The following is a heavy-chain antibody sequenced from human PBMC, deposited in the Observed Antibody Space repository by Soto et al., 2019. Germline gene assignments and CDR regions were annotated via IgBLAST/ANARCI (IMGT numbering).Heavy chain of an antibody. V-gene: IGHV3-9*01. CDR2: ISWSSGSI. J-gene: IGHJ6*02. CDR3: AKDSGITLIRGIRYNYYGLDV. Sequence: GGSLRLSCAASGFSFDDYAMHWVRQAPGKGLEWVSGISWSSGSIGYADSVKGRFTISRDNAKRSLYLQMNRLGPEDTALYYCAKDSGITLIRGIRYNYYGLDVWGQGTTVTVSS. D-gene: IGHD3-10*01. CDR1: GFSFDDYA.